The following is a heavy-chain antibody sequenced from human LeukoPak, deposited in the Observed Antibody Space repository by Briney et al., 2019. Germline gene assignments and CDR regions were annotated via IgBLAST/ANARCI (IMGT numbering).Heavy chain of an antibody. J-gene: IGHJ2*01. CDR1: GDSIRSYH. CDR3: ARRQTSIPRNFDL. V-gene: IGHV4-59*08. CDR2: IYYSGSP. D-gene: IGHD1-14*01. Sequence: SETLSLTCTVSGDSIRSYHWNWIRQPPGKGLEWIGSIYYSGSPDYNPSLKSRVTISLDTSQNHFSLNLNSVTAADTAVYYCARRQTSIPRNFDLWGRGTLVTVSS.